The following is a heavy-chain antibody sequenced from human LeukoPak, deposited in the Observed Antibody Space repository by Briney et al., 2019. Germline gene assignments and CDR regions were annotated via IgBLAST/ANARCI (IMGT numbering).Heavy chain of an antibody. D-gene: IGHD6-19*01. V-gene: IGHV1-18*01. CDR1: GYTFSAYG. CDR3: ARDFREYSSGWEDVFDI. CDR2: VSNYDGRQ. J-gene: IGHJ3*02. Sequence: ASVKVSCKASGYTFSAYGVSWVRQAPGQGLEWMGWVSNYDGRQHHAQKFQGRVTMTTDTSTSTASMELRSLRSDDTAVYYCARDFREYSSGWEDVFDIWGQGTMVIVSS.